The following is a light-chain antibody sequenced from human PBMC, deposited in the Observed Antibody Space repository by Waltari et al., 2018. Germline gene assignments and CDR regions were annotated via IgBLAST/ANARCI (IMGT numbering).Light chain of an antibody. CDR2: STN. Sequence: QTVVTQEPSFSVSPGGTVTLTCALSSGPVSTSFPPGWYQLTPGQAPRTLIYSTNTRSSGVPDRFSGSILGSKAALTITGAQADDESDYYCVLYLPSGIWVFGGGTKLTVL. CDR1: SGPVSTSFP. J-gene: IGLJ3*02. V-gene: IGLV8-61*01. CDR3: VLYLPSGIWV.